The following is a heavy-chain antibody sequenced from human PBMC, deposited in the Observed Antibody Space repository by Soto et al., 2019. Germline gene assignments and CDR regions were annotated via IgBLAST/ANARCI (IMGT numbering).Heavy chain of an antibody. CDR3: TTDLYYGSGSMAGKDIDY. CDR2: IKSKTEGGTT. V-gene: IGHV3-15*06. Sequence: GGSLRLSCAASGFTLSNAWRSWVRQAPGKGLEWVGRIKSKTEGGTTNYAGPVKGRFTISRDDSKNTLYLQMNSLKTEDTAVYYCTTDLYYGSGSMAGKDIDYWGQGTLVTVS. CDR1: GFTLSNAW. D-gene: IGHD3-10*01. J-gene: IGHJ4*02.